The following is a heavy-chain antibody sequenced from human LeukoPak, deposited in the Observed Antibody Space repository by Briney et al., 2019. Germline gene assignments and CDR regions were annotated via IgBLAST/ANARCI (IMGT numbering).Heavy chain of an antibody. V-gene: IGHV4-34*01. CDR2: INHSGST. D-gene: IGHD2-2*02. CDR3: ARNGMGEYQLLYPFDY. CDR1: GGSFSGYY. J-gene: IGHJ4*02. Sequence: SETLSLTCAVYGGSFSGYYWSWIRQPPGKGLEWIGEINHSGSTNYNPSPKSRVTISVDTSKNQFSLKLSSVTAADTAVYYCARNGMGEYQLLYPFDYWGQGTLVTVSS.